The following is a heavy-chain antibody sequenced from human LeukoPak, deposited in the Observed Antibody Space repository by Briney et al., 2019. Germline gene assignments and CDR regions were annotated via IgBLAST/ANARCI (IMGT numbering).Heavy chain of an antibody. V-gene: IGHV3-23*01. CDR3: AKEVIAAGGNLEY. CDR2: ISGSGGFT. Sequence: GGSLRLSCAASGFSFSSYTMSWVRQAPGKGLEWVSAISGSGGFTYYADSVRGRFTISRDNSKNTLYVQMDSLRAEDTAVYYCAKEVIAAGGNLEYWGQGTLVTVSS. D-gene: IGHD6-13*01. CDR1: GFSFSSYT. J-gene: IGHJ4*02.